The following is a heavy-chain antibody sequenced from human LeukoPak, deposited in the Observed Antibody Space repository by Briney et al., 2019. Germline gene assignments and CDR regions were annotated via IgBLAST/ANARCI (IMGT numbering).Heavy chain of an antibody. Sequence: ASVKVSCKASGYTFTSYDINWVRQATGQGLEWMGWMNPNSGNTGYAQKFQGRVTMTRNTSISTAYMELSRLRSDDTAVYYCARARYYNSPNGGFDIWGQGTMVTVSS. V-gene: IGHV1-8*01. CDR1: GYTFTSYD. D-gene: IGHD3-22*01. CDR3: ARARYYNSPNGGFDI. J-gene: IGHJ3*02. CDR2: MNPNSGNT.